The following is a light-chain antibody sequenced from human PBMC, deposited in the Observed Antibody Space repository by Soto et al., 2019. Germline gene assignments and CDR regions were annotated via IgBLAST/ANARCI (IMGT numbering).Light chain of an antibody. Sequence: IQMTQSPSSLAASVGDSVTLTCRASQRITSYLNWYQQRLGKAPKLLIFAASNLNSGVPSRFSVNGFGTVFTLSITSLQPEDFATYYCQQSYTAPYTFGQGTKLEIK. V-gene: IGKV1-39*01. J-gene: IGKJ2*01. CDR2: AAS. CDR3: QQSYTAPYT. CDR1: QRITSY.